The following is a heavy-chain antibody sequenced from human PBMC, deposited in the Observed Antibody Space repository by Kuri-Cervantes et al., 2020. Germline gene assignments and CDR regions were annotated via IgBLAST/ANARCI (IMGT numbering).Heavy chain of an antibody. CDR2: IYSGGST. V-gene: IGHV3-53*01. D-gene: IGHD3-3*01. J-gene: IGHJ6*02. Sequence: GESLKISCAASGFNVSRNYMSWVRQAPGKGLEWVSVIYSGGSTYYADSVKDRFTISRDNAKNSLYLQMNSLRAEDTAVYYCARDLTIFGVVPYYGMDVWGQGTTVTVSS. CDR1: GFNVSRNY. CDR3: ARDLTIFGVVPYYGMDV.